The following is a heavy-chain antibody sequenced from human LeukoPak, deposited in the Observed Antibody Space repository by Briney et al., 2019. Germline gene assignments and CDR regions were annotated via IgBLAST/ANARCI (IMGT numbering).Heavy chain of an antibody. D-gene: IGHD2-15*01. J-gene: IGHJ5*02. CDR3: TRDKGVVAQYNWFDP. CDR1: GDSVSSNSAA. Sequence: SQTLSLTCAISGDSVSSNSAAWNWIRQSPSRGLEWLGRTYYRSKWYNDYAVSVKSRITIHPDTSKNQFSIQLNSVTPEDTAVYYCTRDKGVVAQYNWFDPWGQGTLVTVSS. CDR2: TYYRSKWYN. V-gene: IGHV6-1*01.